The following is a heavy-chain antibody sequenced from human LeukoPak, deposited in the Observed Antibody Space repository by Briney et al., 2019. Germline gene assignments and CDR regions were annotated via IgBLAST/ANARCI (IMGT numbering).Heavy chain of an antibody. CDR3: ARAYSRTPGDYYFDS. D-gene: IGHD4-11*01. CDR1: GFFISSGYY. V-gene: IGHV4-38-2*01. Sequence: PSETLSLTCAVSGFFISSGYYWGWIRQPPGKGLEWIASICRNGNTFYNPSLQSRVTISVDTSRNQISLQLGSATAADTAVYYCARAYSRTPGDYYFDSWGQGTVVTVSS. CDR2: ICRNGNT. J-gene: IGHJ4*02.